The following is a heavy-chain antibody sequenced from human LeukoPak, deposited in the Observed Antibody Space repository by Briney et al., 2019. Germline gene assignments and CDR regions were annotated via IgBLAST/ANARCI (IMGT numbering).Heavy chain of an antibody. D-gene: IGHD3-3*01. V-gene: IGHV4-34*01. J-gene: IGHJ6*03. CDR1: GGSFSGYY. Sequence: PSETLSLTCAVYGGSFSGYYWSWIRQPPGMGLEWIGEINHSGSTNYNPSLKSRVTISVDTSKNQFSLKLSSVTAADTAVYYCARGRGGVVLYYYYYMDVWRKGTTVTVSS. CDR3: ARGRGGVVLYYYYYMDV. CDR2: INHSGST.